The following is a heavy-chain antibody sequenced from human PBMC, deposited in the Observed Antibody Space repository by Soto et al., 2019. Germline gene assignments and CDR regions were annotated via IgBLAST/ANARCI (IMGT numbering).Heavy chain of an antibody. V-gene: IGHV3-23*01. D-gene: IGHD3-3*01. Sequence: GGSLRLSCAASGFTFSSYAMSWVRQAPGKGLEWVSAISGSGGSTYYADSVKGRFTISRDNSKNTLYLQMNSLRAEDTAVYYCAKDLAYYDFWSGYYTGLAYGYWGQGTLVTVSS. J-gene: IGHJ4*02. CDR3: AKDLAYYDFWSGYYTGLAYGY. CDR2: ISGSGGST. CDR1: GFTFSSYA.